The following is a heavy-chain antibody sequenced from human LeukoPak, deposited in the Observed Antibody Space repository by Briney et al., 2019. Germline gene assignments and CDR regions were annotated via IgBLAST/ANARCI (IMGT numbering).Heavy chain of an antibody. Sequence: ASVKVSCKASGYTFTSYSMNWVRQAPGQGLEYMGWINANTRNPTYAQGFTGRFVFSLDTSVSTAYLQISSLKAEDTAVYYCASGVYHCSSTSCFGSYWFDPWGQGTLVTASS. V-gene: IGHV7-4-1*02. D-gene: IGHD2-2*01. CDR3: ASGVYHCSSTSCFGSYWFDP. CDR1: GYTFTSYS. CDR2: INANTRNP. J-gene: IGHJ5*02.